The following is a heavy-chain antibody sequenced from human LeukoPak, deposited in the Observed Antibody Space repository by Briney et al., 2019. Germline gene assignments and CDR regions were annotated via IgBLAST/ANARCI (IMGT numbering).Heavy chain of an antibody. J-gene: IGHJ5*02. D-gene: IGHD3-10*01. CDR1: GFTLSNAW. V-gene: IGHV3-15*01. CDR2: VKSKTDGGTT. Sequence: GGSLRLSCAASGFTLSNAWMTWVRQAPGQGLEWVGRVKSKTDGGTTNYAAPVKGRFTISKDDSKNTVFLQMDSLKSEDTAVYFCYASGRGPWGQGTLVTVSS. CDR3: YASGRGP.